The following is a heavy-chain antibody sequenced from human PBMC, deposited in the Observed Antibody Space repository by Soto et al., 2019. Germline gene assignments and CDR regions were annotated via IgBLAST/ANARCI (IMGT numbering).Heavy chain of an antibody. D-gene: IGHD2-2*02. CDR1: GGPITSSYY. J-gene: IGHJ4*02. CDR3: ATIPATTILTDY. Sequence: PSETLSLTCTDSGGPITSSYYWGWIRQPPGKGLEWIGSIYYSGSTYYNPSLKSRVTISVDTSKNQFSLKLSSVTAADTAVYYCATIPATTILTDYWGQGTLVTVS. V-gene: IGHV4-39*01. CDR2: IYYSGST.